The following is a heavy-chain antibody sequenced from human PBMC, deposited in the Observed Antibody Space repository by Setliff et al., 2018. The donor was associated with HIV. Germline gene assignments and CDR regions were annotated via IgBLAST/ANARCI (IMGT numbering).Heavy chain of an antibody. CDR1: GGSISSGDYY. V-gene: IGHV4-39*07. Sequence: SETLSLTCTVSGGSISSGDYYWGWIRQPPGKGLQWIGHIFSSGSTNYNPSLKSRVTISVDTSKNQFSLELNFVTAADTAVYYCARDRGGAAAGGYYYMDVWAKGPRSPSP. J-gene: IGHJ6*03. CDR2: IFSSGST. CDR3: ARDRGGAAAGGYYYMDV. D-gene: IGHD6-13*01.